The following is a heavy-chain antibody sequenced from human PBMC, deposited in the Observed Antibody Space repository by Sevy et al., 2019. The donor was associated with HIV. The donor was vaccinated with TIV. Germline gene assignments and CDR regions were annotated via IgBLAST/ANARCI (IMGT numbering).Heavy chain of an antibody. V-gene: IGHV3-11*06. D-gene: IGHD3-3*01. CDR2: ISSSSSYT. CDR3: ARAYYDFWSGYYPRSPYYYYGMDV. CDR1: GFTFSDYY. J-gene: IGHJ6*02. Sequence: GGSRLSCAASGFTFSDYYMSWIRQAPGKGLEWVSYISSSSSYTNYADSVKGRFTISRDNAKNSLYLQMNSLRAEDTAVYYCARAYYDFWSGYYPRSPYYYYGMDVWGQGTTVTVSS.